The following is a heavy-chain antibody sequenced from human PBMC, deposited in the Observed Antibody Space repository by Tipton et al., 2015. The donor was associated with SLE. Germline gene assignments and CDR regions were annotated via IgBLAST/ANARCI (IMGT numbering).Heavy chain of an antibody. J-gene: IGHJ1*01. CDR3: ARLVVVTAREEYFQH. CDR2: INHSGST. D-gene: IGHD2-21*02. V-gene: IGHV4-34*01. CDR1: GGSFSGYY. Sequence: TLSLTCAVYGGSFSGYYWSWIRQPPGKGLEWIGKINHSGSTNYNPSLKSRVTISVDTSKNQFSLKLSSVTAADTAVYYCARLVVVTAREEYFQHWGQGTLVTVSS.